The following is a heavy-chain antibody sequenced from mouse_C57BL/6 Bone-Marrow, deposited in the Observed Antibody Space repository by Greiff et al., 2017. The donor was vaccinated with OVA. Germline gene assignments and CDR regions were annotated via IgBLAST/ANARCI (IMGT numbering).Heavy chain of an antibody. CDR3: ARIGVYYDYSYAMDY. V-gene: IGHV8-8*01. CDR1: GFSLSTFGMG. CDR2: LWWDDDK. J-gene: IGHJ4*01. Sequence: QVTLKVCGPGILQPSQTLSLTCSFSGFSLSTFGMGVGWIRQPSGKGLEWLAHLWWDDDKYYNPALKSRLTIAKDTSKNQVFLKIANVDTADTATYYCARIGVYYDYSYAMDYWGQGTSVTVSS. D-gene: IGHD2-4*01.